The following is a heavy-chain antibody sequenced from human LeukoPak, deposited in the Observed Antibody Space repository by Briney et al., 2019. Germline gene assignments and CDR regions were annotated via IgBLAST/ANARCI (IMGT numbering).Heavy chain of an antibody. Sequence: GGSLRLSCAASGFTFSSYGMHWVRQAPGKGLEWVAVISYDGSNKYYADSVKGRFTISRDNSKNTLYLQMNSLRAEDTAVYYCAKDGSYSGSYYGWHDYWGQGTLVTVSS. CDR1: GFTFSSYG. J-gene: IGHJ4*02. D-gene: IGHD1-26*01. CDR2: ISYDGSNK. CDR3: AKDGSYSGSYYGWHDY. V-gene: IGHV3-30*18.